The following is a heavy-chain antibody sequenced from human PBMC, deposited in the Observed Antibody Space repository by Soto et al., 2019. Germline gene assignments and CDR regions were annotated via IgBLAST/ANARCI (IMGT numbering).Heavy chain of an antibody. D-gene: IGHD3-3*01. J-gene: IGHJ3*02. CDR1: GDTVTSYG. Sequence: GAAVKVSCKASGDTVTSYGISWVRQAPGQGLEWMGWISAYNGNTNYAQKLQGRVTMATDTPKSPAYMELRSLRSDDTAVYYCARGLQYYDFWSGLHRAFDIWGQGTMVTVSS. CDR3: ARGLQYYDFWSGLHRAFDI. CDR2: ISAYNGNT. V-gene: IGHV1-18*01.